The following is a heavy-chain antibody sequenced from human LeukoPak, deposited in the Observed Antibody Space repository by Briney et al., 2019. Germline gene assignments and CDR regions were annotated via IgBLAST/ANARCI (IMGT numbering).Heavy chain of an antibody. V-gene: IGHV4-34*01. D-gene: IGHD6-13*01. CDR1: GGSFSGYY. Sequence: PSETLSLTCAVYGGSFSGYYWSWIRQPPGKGLEWIGEINHSGSTNYNPSLKGRVTISVDTSKNQFSLKLSSVTAADTAVYYCARAEYSSSWYQVYWGQGTLVTVSS. J-gene: IGHJ4*02. CDR3: ARAEYSSSWYQVY. CDR2: INHSGST.